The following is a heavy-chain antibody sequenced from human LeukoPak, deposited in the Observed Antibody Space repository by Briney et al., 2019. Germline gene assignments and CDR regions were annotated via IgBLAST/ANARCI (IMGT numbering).Heavy chain of an antibody. J-gene: IGHJ3*02. CDR2: INPGGDNT. CDR1: GYTFTKSY. D-gene: IGHD5-24*01. Sequence: ASVKVSCKASGYTFTKSYIHWVRQAPGQRLEWMGLINPGGDNTNYAQNFQGRVTMTSDTSARTVYMELSSLRSEDTAIYYCARIRDGYNDAYDIWGQGTVVTV. CDR3: ARIRDGYNDAYDI. V-gene: IGHV1-46*01.